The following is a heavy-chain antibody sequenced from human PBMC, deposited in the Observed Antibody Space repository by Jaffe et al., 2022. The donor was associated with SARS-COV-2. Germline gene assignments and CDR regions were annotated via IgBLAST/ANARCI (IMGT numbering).Heavy chain of an antibody. CDR2: FDPEDGET. CDR1: GYTLTELS. V-gene: IGHV1-24*01. J-gene: IGHJ3*02. CDR3: ATVRAHIVGATLVFPADAFDI. D-gene: IGHD1-26*01. Sequence: QVQLVQSGAEVKKPGASVKVSCKVSGYTLTELSMHWVRQAPGKGLEWMGGFDPEDGETIYAQKFQGRVTMTEDTSTDTAYMELSSLRSEDTAVYYCATVRAHIVGATLVFPADAFDIWGQGTMVTVSS.